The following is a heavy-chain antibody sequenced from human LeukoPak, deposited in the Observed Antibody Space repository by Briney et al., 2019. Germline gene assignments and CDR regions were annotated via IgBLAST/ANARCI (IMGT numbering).Heavy chain of an antibody. CDR3: VRGPYALF. D-gene: IGHD2-2*01. Sequence: GGSLRPSCVASGFTFSDYWLSWVRQAPGKGLEWVANIKQDGTEKNYVDSVKGRFTISRDNARNSLYLQINSLRAEDTAVYYCVRGPYALFWGQGTLVSVSS. CDR1: GFTFSDYW. CDR2: IKQDGTEK. J-gene: IGHJ4*02. V-gene: IGHV3-7*01.